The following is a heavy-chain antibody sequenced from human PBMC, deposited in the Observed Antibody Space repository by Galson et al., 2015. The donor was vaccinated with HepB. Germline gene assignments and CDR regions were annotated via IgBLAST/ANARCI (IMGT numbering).Heavy chain of an antibody. J-gene: IGHJ4*02. CDR1: GFTFTKYY. V-gene: IGHV1-46*03. CDR2: LNPRAYST. D-gene: IGHD3-9*01. CDR3: ATRVDSGIDY. Sequence: SVKVSCKASGFTFTKYYIHWVRQAPGQGLEWMGILNPRAYSTTYAQKFQGRLTMTRDTSTTTVYMELSSLGSEDTAVYYCATRVDSGIDYWGQGTLVTVSS.